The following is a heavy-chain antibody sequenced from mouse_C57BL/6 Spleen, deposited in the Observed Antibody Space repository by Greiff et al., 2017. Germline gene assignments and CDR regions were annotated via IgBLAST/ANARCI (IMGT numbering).Heavy chain of an antibody. V-gene: IGHV1-81*01. CDR3: ARRDGYYLYYYAMDY. CDR1: GYTFTSYG. D-gene: IGHD2-3*01. J-gene: IGHJ4*01. CDR2: IYPRSGNT. Sequence: VKLQQSGAELARPGASVKLSCKASGYTFTSYGISWVKQRTGQGLEWIGEIYPRSGNTYYNEKFKGKATLTADKSSSTAYMELRSLTSEDSAVYFCARRDGYYLYYYAMDYWGQGTSVTVSS.